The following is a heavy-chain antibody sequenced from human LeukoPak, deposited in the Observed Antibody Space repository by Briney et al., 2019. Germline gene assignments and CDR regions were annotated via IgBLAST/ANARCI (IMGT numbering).Heavy chain of an antibody. Sequence: ASVKVSCKVSGYTLTELSMHWVRLAPGKGAEWMGGFDPEDGETIYAQKFQGRVTMTEDTSTDTAYMEVSSLRSEDTAVYYCALGGGLRGWFDPWGQGTLVTVSS. D-gene: IGHD2-15*01. J-gene: IGHJ5*02. CDR1: GYTLTELS. CDR3: ALGGGLRGWFDP. V-gene: IGHV1-24*01. CDR2: FDPEDGET.